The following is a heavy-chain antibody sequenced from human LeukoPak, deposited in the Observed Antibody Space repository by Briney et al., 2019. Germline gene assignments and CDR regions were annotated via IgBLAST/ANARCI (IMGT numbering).Heavy chain of an antibody. CDR1: GFTFSSYE. J-gene: IGHJ1*01. V-gene: IGHV3-23*01. CDR2: IDYDGGSG. Sequence: PGGSLRLSCAASGFTFSSYEMNWVRQAPGKGLEWVSRIDYDGGSGHYADSVKGRFTISRDNSNNPLFLHLNSLRGEDTAVYYCTRNSGWYGLSWGQGTLVTVSS. CDR3: TRNSGWYGLS. D-gene: IGHD6-19*01.